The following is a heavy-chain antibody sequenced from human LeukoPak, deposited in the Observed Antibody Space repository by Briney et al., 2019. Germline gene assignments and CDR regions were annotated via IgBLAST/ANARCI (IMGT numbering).Heavy chain of an antibody. CDR1: GFTFSSYG. Sequence: GGTVRLSCAASGFTFSSYGMTWVRQAPGKGLEWVAAISDSGTRTFYVDSVKGRFTISRDNSKNTLYLQMNSLRAEDTAVYYCAKDTYDNSIWGQGTLVTVSS. D-gene: IGHD3-22*01. CDR2: ISDSGTRT. CDR3: AKDTYDNSI. V-gene: IGHV3-23*01. J-gene: IGHJ4*02.